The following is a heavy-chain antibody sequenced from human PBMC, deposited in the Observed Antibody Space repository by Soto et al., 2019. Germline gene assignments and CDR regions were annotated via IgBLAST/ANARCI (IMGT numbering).Heavy chain of an antibody. CDR3: ARTPLIGDSPDY. CDR2: INPNSGGT. V-gene: IGHV1-2*04. Sequence: ASVKVSCKASGYTFTGYYMHWVRQAPGQGLEWMGWINPNSGGTNYAQKFQGWVTMTTDTSMSTAYMELSSLRSDDTAVYYCARTPLIGDSPDYRGQGTPVTVSS. D-gene: IGHD2-21*02. CDR1: GYTFTGYY. J-gene: IGHJ4*02.